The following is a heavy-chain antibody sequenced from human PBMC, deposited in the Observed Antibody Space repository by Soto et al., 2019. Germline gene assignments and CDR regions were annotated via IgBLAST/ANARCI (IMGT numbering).Heavy chain of an antibody. J-gene: IGHJ4*02. CDR1: GYTFTSYA. CDR3: ARASHYYDSSGYYPFDY. V-gene: IGHV1-3*01. Sequence: ASVKVSCKASGYTFTSYAMHWVRQAPGQRLEWMGWINAGNGNTKYSQKFQGRVTITRDTSASTAYMELSSLRSEDTAVYYCARASHYYDSSGYYPFDYWGQGTLVTVSS. CDR2: INAGNGNT. D-gene: IGHD3-22*01.